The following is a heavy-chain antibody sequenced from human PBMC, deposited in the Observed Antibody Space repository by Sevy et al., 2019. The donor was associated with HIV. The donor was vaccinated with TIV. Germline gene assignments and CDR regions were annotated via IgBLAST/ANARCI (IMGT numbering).Heavy chain of an antibody. J-gene: IGHJ6*02. V-gene: IGHV4-61*02. CDR3: ARGDSYYYGMDV. Sequence: SETLSLTCTVSDGSISSGSYYWSWIRQPAGKGLEWIGRIYTSGSTNYNPSLKSRVTMSVDTHNNQFSLKLSSVTAADTAVYYCARGDSYYYGMDVWGQGTTVTVSS. CDR1: DGSISSGSYY. CDR2: IYTSGST.